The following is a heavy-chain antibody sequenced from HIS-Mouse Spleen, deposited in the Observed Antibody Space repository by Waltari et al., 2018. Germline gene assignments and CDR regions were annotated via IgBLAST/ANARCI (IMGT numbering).Heavy chain of an antibody. J-gene: IGHJ4*02. D-gene: IGHD3-10*01. CDR3: AQNYYGSGSYYY. V-gene: IGHV3-23*01. CDR2: ISGSGGST. CDR1: GFTFSSYA. Sequence: EVQLLESGGGLVQPGGSLRLSCAASGFTFSSYAMSWVRQAAGKGLEWVSAISGSGGSTYYADSVKGRFTISRDNSKNTLYLQMNSLRAEDTAVYYCAQNYYGSGSYYYWGQGTLVTVSS.